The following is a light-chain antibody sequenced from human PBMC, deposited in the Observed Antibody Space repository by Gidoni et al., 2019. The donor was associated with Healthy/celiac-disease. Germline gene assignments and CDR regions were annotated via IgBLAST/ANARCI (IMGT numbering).Light chain of an antibody. CDR3: QQYYSTPSWT. V-gene: IGKV4-1*01. Sequence: DIVMTQSPDSLAVSLGERATINCKSSQSVLYSSNNKNYLALYQHKPGQPPQLPIYWASTRESGVPDRFSGSGSGTYFTLTISSLQAEDVAVYYCQQYYSTPSWTFGQGTKVEIK. CDR1: QSVLYSSNNKNY. CDR2: WAS. J-gene: IGKJ1*01.